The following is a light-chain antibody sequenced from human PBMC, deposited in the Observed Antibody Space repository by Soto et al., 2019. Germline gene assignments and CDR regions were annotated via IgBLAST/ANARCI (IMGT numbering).Light chain of an antibody. J-gene: IGKJ1*01. CDR2: KIS. CDR3: MQATQFSWT. CDR1: ESLVHSDGNTY. Sequence: DIVMTQTPLSSPVTLGQPASISCRSSESLVHSDGNTYLSWLHQRPGQPPRLLIYKISKRLPGVPERISGSGAGTEFTLKISRVEAADVGIYYCMQATQFSWTFGQGTKVEI. V-gene: IGKV2-24*01.